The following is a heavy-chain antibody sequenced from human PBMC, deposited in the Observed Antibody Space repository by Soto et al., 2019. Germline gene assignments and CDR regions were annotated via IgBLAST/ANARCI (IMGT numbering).Heavy chain of an antibody. D-gene: IGHD2-15*01. CDR3: ARDRLYCSGGSCYSGSEVFYYGMDV. J-gene: IGHJ6*02. CDR1: GYTFTSYY. V-gene: IGHV1-46*01. Sequence: ASVKVSCKASGYTFTSYYMHWVRQAPGQGLEWMGIINPSGGSTSYAQKFQGRVTMTRDTSTSTAYMELSSLRSEDTAVYYCARDRLYCSGGSCYSGSEVFYYGMDVWGQGTTVTVSS. CDR2: INPSGGST.